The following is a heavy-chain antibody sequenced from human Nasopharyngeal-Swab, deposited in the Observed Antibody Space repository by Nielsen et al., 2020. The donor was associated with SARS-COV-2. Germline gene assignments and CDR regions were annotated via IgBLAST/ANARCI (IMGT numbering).Heavy chain of an antibody. V-gene: IGHV3-73*01. CDR3: TRCGGGCYSGRDY. D-gene: IGHD2-15*01. CDR1: RFTFSDSA. CDR2: VISKGNNYAT. Sequence: GGSLRLSCASSRFTFSDSAIHWVRQASGKGLEWVGRVISKGNNYATAYSASVKGRFIIFRDDPTNTAYLQMNSLKTEDTAIYYCTRCGGGCYSGRDYWGQGTLVTVSS. J-gene: IGHJ4*02.